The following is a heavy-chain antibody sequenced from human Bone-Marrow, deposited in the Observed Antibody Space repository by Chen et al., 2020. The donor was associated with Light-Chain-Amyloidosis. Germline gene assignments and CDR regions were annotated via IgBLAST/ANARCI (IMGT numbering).Heavy chain of an antibody. CDR1: GGSISSGNFY. D-gene: IGHD6-19*01. Sequence: QLQLQESGPGLVKPSETLSLTCTVSGGSISSGNFYWGWIRQPPGKELEWIASIYYSGSTYYNPSLKSRVTISLDTPKNQFSLRLSSVTAADTAVYYCWGYTSHWVVLAAIRGMDVWGQGTTVTVSS. CDR2: IYYSGST. V-gene: IGHV4-39*01. J-gene: IGHJ6*02. CDR3: WGYTSHWVVLAAIRGMDV.